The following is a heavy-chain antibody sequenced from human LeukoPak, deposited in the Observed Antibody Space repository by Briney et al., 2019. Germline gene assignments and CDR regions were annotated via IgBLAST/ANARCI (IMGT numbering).Heavy chain of an antibody. D-gene: IGHD3-22*01. J-gene: IGHJ3*02. V-gene: IGHV4-39*07. CDR1: GGSISSSSYY. Sequence: SETLSLTCTVSGGSISSSSYYWGWIRQPPGKGLEWIGSIYYSGSTYYNPSLKSRVTISVDTSKNQFSLKLSSVTAADTAVYYCARVSPYYDSSGYLHDAFDIWGQGTMVTVSS. CDR2: IYYSGST. CDR3: ARVSPYYDSSGYLHDAFDI.